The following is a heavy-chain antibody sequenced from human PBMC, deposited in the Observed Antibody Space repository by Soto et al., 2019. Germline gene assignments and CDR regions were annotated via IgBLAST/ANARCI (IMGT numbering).Heavy chain of an antibody. CDR2: IRPDNGNR. J-gene: IGHJ1*01. Sequence: ASVKVSCKASGYTFSTSGISWVRQAPGQGLEWVGWIRPDNGNRKSAQRLQGRVTLTTDTSSSTAYMELRSLTSDDTAMYYCARDTESNRYNDWGQGTLVTVSS. V-gene: IGHV1-18*01. D-gene: IGHD1-20*01. CDR1: GYTFSTSG. CDR3: ARDTESNRYND.